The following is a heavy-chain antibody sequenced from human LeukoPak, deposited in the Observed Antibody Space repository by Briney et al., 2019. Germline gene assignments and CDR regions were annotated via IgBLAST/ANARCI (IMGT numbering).Heavy chain of an antibody. CDR1: GFTVSSNY. Sequence: PGGSMRLSCAASGFTVSSNYMSWVRQAPGKGLEWVSVIYSGGSTFYADSVKGRFSISRDNSKNTLYLQMNSLRAEDTAVYYCARMKAVTLDYWGQGTLVTVSS. V-gene: IGHV3-53*01. CDR2: IYSGGST. CDR3: ARMKAVTLDY. J-gene: IGHJ4*02. D-gene: IGHD4-11*01.